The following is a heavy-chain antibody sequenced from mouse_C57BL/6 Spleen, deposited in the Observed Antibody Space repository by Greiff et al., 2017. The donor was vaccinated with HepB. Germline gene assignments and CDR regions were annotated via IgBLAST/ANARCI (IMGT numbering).Heavy chain of an antibody. D-gene: IGHD4-1*02. V-gene: IGHV7-3*01. Sequence: DVMLVESGGGLVQPGGSLSLSCAASGFTFTDYYMSWVRQPPGKALEWLGFIRNKANGYTTEYSASVKGRFTISRDNSQSILYLQMNALRAEDSATYYCARLNWVFDYWGQGTTLTVSS. CDR2: IRNKANGYTT. J-gene: IGHJ2*01. CDR3: ARLNWVFDY. CDR1: GFTFTDYY.